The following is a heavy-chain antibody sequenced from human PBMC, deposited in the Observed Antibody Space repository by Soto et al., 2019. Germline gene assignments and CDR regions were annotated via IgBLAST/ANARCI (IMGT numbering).Heavy chain of an antibody. CDR1: GFTFSSYG. J-gene: IGHJ6*02. V-gene: IGHV3-33*01. Sequence: GGSLRLSCAASGFTFSSYGMHWVRQAPGKGLEWVAVIWYDGSNKYYADSVKGRFTISRDNSKNTLYLQMNSLRAEDTAVYYCARAPAIFSYYYYYGMDVWGQGTTVTVSS. CDR2: IWYDGSNK. D-gene: IGHD3-9*01. CDR3: ARAPAIFSYYYYYGMDV.